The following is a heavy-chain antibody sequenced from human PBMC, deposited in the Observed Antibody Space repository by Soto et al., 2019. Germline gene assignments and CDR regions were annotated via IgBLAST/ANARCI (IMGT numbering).Heavy chain of an antibody. Sequence: EVQLVESGGGLVQPGGSLKLSCAASGFTFSGSAMHWVRQASGKGLEWVGRIRSKANSYATAYAASVKGRFTISRDDSKNTAYLQMNSLKTEDTAVYYCTRHVAYYYDSSGRRLYNWFDPWGQGTLVTVSS. CDR3: TRHVAYYYDSSGRRLYNWFDP. V-gene: IGHV3-73*02. J-gene: IGHJ5*02. CDR2: IRSKANSYAT. D-gene: IGHD3-22*01. CDR1: GFTFSGSA.